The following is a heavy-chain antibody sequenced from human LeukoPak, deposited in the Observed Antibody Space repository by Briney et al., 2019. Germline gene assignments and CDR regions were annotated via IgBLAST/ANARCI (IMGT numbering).Heavy chain of an antibody. CDR2: ISSSSSYI. D-gene: IGHD3-22*01. V-gene: IGHV3-21*01. Sequence: GGSLRLSCAASGFTFSSYSMNWVRQAPGKGLEWVPSISSSSSYIYYADSVKGRFTISRDNAKNSLYLQMNSLRAEDTAVYYCARDYYDSSGQTRFDYWGQGTLVTVSS. J-gene: IGHJ4*02. CDR3: ARDYYDSSGQTRFDY. CDR1: GFTFSSYS.